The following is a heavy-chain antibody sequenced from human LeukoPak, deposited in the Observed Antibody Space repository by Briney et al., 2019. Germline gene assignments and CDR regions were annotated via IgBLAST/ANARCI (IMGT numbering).Heavy chain of an antibody. Sequence: GGSLRLSCSASGFTFDDYAMHWVRQAPGKGLEWVSGISWNSGIIAYADSVKGRFTISRDNAKKSLYLQVNSLRAEDTALYHCAKDGGVRTQSIYYMDVWGKGTTVTVSS. J-gene: IGHJ6*03. D-gene: IGHD3-10*01. V-gene: IGHV3-9*01. CDR3: AKDGGVRTQSIYYMDV. CDR2: ISWNSGII. CDR1: GFTFDDYA.